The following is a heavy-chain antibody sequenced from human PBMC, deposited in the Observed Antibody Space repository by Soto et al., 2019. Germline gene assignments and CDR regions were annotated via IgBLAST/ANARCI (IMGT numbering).Heavy chain of an antibody. J-gene: IGHJ6*02. CDR2: IYYSGST. CDR3: ARIALGDVLMVYAPAPILDGYYYGMDV. Sequence: SETLSLTCTVSGGSISSSSYYWGWIRQPPGKGLEWIGSIYYSGSTYYNPSLKSRVTISVDTSKNQFSLKLSSVTAADTAVYYCARIALGDVLMVYAPAPILDGYYYGMDVWGQGTTVTVSS. V-gene: IGHV4-39*01. D-gene: IGHD2-8*01. CDR1: GGSISSSSYY.